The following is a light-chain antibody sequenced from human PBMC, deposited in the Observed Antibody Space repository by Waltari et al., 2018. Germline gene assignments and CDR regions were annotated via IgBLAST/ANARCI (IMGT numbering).Light chain of an antibody. J-gene: IGLJ1*01. V-gene: IGLV2-14*01. CDR3: SSYTSSSTYV. CDR2: EVS. CDR1: SSDVGGYNY. Sequence: QSALTQPASVSGSPGQSITISCTGTSSDVGGYNYVSWYQQHPGKAPKLMIYEVSKRPSGVSNRLAGPKSGNTASLTISGLQAEDEADYYCSSYTSSSTYVFGTGTKVTVL.